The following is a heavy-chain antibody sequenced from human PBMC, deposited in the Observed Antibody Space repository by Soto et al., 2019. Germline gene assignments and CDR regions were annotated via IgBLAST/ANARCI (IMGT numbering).Heavy chain of an antibody. J-gene: IGHJ4*02. CDR1: GFTFSSYG. Sequence: EVQLLESGGGLVQPGGSLRLSCAASGFTFSSYGMSWVRQAPGKGLEWVSGISGSGAISGSRGSTYYADSVKGRLTISRDNSKNTLYLQMNSLRAEDTAVYYCAKESVTATQFYYCSGGSCYFNYWGQGTLVIVSS. D-gene: IGHD2-15*01. CDR3: AKESVTATQFYYCSGGSCYFNY. V-gene: IGHV3-23*01. CDR2: ISGSRGST.